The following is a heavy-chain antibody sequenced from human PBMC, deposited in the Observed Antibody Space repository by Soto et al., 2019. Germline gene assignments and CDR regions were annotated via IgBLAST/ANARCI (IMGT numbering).Heavy chain of an antibody. CDR3: ARDQYDDILGQLGY. V-gene: IGHV1-69*06. Sequence: AVMFSCKASGGTFRSYAISWVRQAPGQGLEWMGGIIPIFGTAKYAQKFQGRVTITADKSTSTAYMELSSLRSEDTAVYYCARDQYDDILGQLGYWGQGTLVTVS. D-gene: IGHD3-9*01. CDR2: IIPIFGTA. CDR1: GGTFRSYA. J-gene: IGHJ4*02.